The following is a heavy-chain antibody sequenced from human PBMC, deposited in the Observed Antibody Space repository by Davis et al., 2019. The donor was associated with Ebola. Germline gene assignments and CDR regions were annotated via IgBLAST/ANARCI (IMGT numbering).Heavy chain of an antibody. D-gene: IGHD3-3*01. V-gene: IGHV3-15*07. CDR1: GFTFSGSA. CDR3: TTWDTIFGVVIDY. CDR2: IKSKTDGGTT. J-gene: IGHJ4*02. Sequence: ESLKISCAASGFTFSGSALHSVRQAPGKGLEWVGRIKSKTDGGTTDYAAPVKGRFTISRDDSKNTLYLQVNSLKTEDTAVYYCTTWDTIFGVVIDYWGQGTLVTVSS.